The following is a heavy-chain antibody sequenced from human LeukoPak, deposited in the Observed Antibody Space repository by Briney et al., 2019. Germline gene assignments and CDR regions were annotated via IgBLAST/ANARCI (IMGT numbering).Heavy chain of an antibody. V-gene: IGHV1-18*01. CDR1: GYTFTSYG. CDR3: ARGPYSGYTLRPLDY. Sequence: VASVKVSCKASGYTFTSYGISWVRQAPGQGLEWMGWISAYNGNTNYAQKLQGRVTMTTDTSTSTAYMELRSLRSDDTAVYYCARGPYSGYTLRPLDYWGQGTLVTVSS. J-gene: IGHJ4*02. CDR2: ISAYNGNT. D-gene: IGHD5-12*01.